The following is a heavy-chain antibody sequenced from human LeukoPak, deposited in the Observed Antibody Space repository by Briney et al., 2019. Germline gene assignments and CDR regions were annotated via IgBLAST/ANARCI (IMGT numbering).Heavy chain of an antibody. V-gene: IGHV3-21*01. CDR1: GFTFNIYT. CDR3: ARDRLVIPPPMSSAFQNYYYGMDV. CDR2: ISSSSGHI. D-gene: IGHD2-2*01. Sequence: GGSLRLSCAASGFTFNIYTMNWVRQAPGKGLEWLSSISSSSGHIFYSDSVKGRFTVSRDNAKNSVYLQMTSLRAGDTAIYYCARDRLVIPPPMSSAFQNYYYGMDVWGKGTTVTVSS. J-gene: IGHJ6*04.